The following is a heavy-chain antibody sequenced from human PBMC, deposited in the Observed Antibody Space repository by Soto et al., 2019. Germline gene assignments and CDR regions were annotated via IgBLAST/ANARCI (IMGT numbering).Heavy chain of an antibody. Sequence: GGSLRLSCEASEFTFKNYVMSWVRQAPGKGLEWVSAITFNGVTTYYKDSVKGQFAISRDNSKATLYLQMNSLRAEDTAVYYCAKKDPWFDSWGQGTLVTVSS. J-gene: IGHJ5*01. CDR3: AKKDPWFDS. CDR2: ITFNGVTT. CDR1: EFTFKNYV. V-gene: IGHV3-23*01.